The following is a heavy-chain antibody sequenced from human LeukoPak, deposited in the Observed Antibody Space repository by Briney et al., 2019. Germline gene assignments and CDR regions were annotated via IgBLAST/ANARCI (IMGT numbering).Heavy chain of an antibody. CDR2: IYPRDGST. CDR3: ARDQEGFDY. CDR1: GSGFTFNY. J-gene: IGHJ4*02. Sequence: GASVTLSFNGAGSGFTFNYIYLVRQAPGQGLEWMGTIYPRDGSTSYAQKFQGRVTVTRDTSTSTVHMELSGLTSEDTAVYYCARDQEGFDYWGQGTLVTVSS. V-gene: IGHV1-46*01.